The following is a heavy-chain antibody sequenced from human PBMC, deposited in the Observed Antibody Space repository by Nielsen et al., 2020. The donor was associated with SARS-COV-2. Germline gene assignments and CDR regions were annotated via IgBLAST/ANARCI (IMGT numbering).Heavy chain of an antibody. V-gene: IGHV1-46*01. CDR2: INPSGGST. Sequence: ASVKVSCKVSGYTLTELSMHWVRQAPGQGLEWMGIINPSGGSTSYAQKFQGRVTMTRDTSTSTVYMELSSLRSEDTAVYYCARAYNWNDGGDYWGQGTLVTVSS. CDR3: ARAYNWNDGGDY. D-gene: IGHD1-20*01. J-gene: IGHJ4*02. CDR1: GYTLTELS.